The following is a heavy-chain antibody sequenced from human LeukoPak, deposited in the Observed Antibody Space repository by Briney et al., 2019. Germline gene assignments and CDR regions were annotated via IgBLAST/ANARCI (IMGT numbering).Heavy chain of an antibody. V-gene: IGHV3-49*04. CDR3: TRDLYDSSGYYSLAIDY. J-gene: IGHJ4*02. D-gene: IGHD3-22*01. CDR1: GFTFGDYA. Sequence: SLRLSCTASGFTFGDYAMSWVRQAPGKGLEWVGFIRSKAYGGTTEYAASVKGRFTISRDDSKSIAYLQMNSLKTEDTAVYYCTRDLYDSSGYYSLAIDYWGQGTLVTVSS. CDR2: IRSKAYGGTT.